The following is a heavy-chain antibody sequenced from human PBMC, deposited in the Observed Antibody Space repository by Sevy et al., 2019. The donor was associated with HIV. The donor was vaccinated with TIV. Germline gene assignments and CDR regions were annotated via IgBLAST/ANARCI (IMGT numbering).Heavy chain of an antibody. Sequence: SESLSLTCTVSDVSITSSNYYWGWIRQSPGKGLEWVGSFYSSAGTYYNPSLKSRVTISVDTSKNHFSLRLNSVTAADTAVYFCARTQGESALGDSRHYPYAGDHYFDHWGQGTPVTVSS. CDR1: DVSITSSNYY. V-gene: IGHV4-39*02. D-gene: IGHD3-22*01. CDR2: FYSSAGT. CDR3: ARTQGESALGDSRHYPYAGDHYFDH. J-gene: IGHJ4*02.